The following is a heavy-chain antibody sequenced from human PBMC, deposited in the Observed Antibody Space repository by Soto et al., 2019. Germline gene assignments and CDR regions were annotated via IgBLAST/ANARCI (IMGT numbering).Heavy chain of an antibody. CDR3: AKALGELSPESYDY. D-gene: IGHD3-16*02. Sequence: GGSLRLSCAASGFTFSSYGMHWVRQAPGKGLEWVAVISYDGSNKYYADSVKGRFTISRDSSEKTLYLQMNSLRPEDTAVYYCAKALGELSPESYDYWGQGTLVTVSS. J-gene: IGHJ4*02. CDR1: GFTFSSYG. V-gene: IGHV3-30*18. CDR2: ISYDGSNK.